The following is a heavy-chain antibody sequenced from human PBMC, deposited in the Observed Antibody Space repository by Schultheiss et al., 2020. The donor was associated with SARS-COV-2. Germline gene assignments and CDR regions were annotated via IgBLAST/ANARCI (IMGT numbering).Heavy chain of an antibody. CDR1: GFTFSSYA. D-gene: IGHD2-15*01. CDR3: AKAPSDGNY. CDR2: ISYDGSNK. Sequence: GESLKISCAASGFTFSSYAMHWVRQAPGKGLEWVAVISYDGSNKYYADSVKGRFTISRDNSKNTLYLQMNSLRAEDTAVYYCAKAPSDGNYWGQGTLVTVSS. J-gene: IGHJ4*02. V-gene: IGHV3-30*07.